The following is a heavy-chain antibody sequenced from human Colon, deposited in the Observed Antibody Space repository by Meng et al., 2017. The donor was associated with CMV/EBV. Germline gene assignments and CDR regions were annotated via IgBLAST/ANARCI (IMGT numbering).Heavy chain of an antibody. V-gene: IGHV4-39*07. CDR2: IHYTGTT. Sequence: ESLKISCAASGFTFSSYWMHWVRQPPGKRLEWIGSIHYTGTTYYNPSLKSRLTISVDTSKNQFSLRLSSVTAADTAVYYCAQDQFVKDYNYYGTDVWGQGTTVTVSS. CDR1: GFTFSSYW. D-gene: IGHD2-15*01. CDR3: AQDQFVKDYNYYGTDV. J-gene: IGHJ6*02.